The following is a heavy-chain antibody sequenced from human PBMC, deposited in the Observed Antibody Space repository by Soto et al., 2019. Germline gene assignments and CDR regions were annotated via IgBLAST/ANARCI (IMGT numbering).Heavy chain of an antibody. CDR1: GGTFSSYA. CDR3: ARVVMTTVPASSDDGMDV. Sequence: QVQLVQSGAEVKKPGSSVTVSCKASGGTFSSYAISGVRQAPGQGLEWMGRIIPFLGTANSAQTFQGRVTSTADESTSTAYMELTSLRSEDTAVYYCARVVMTTVPASSDDGMDVWGQGTTVTVSS. CDR2: IIPFLGTA. J-gene: IGHJ6*02. D-gene: IGHD4-4*01. V-gene: IGHV1-69*11.